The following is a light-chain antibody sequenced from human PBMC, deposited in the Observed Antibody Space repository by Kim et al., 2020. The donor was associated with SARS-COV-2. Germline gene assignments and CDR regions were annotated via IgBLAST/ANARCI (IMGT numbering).Light chain of an antibody. CDR2: QAS. CDR3: QEYSTRSWT. J-gene: IGKJ1*01. Sequence: DIQMTQSPSSLSASVGDTVTITCRASQSVSSWLAWYQQKLGKAPNLLIYQASSLETGVPSRFSGSGFGTEFTLTISSLQPDDFATYYCQEYSTRSWTFGQGTKVDIK. CDR1: QSVSSW. V-gene: IGKV1-5*03.